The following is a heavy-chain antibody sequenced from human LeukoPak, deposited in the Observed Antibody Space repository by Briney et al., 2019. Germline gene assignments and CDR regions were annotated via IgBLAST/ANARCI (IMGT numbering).Heavy chain of an antibody. CDR1: GGSISSGDYY. CDR2: NYYSGST. V-gene: IGHV4-30-4*01. D-gene: IGHD3-9*01. CDR3: ARERAHYDILTGPAPYYGMDV. Sequence: SETLSLTCTVSGGSISSGDYYWSWIRQPPGKGLEWIGYNYYSGSTYYNPSLKSRVTISVDTSKNQFSLKLSSVTAADTAVYYCARERAHYDILTGPAPYYGMDVWGQGTTVTVSS. J-gene: IGHJ6*02.